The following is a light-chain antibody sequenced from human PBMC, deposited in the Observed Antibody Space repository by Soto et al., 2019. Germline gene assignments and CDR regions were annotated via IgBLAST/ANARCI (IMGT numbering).Light chain of an antibody. Sequence: DIQMTQSPSSLSASVGDRVTITCQASQDISNYLNWYQQKPGKAPKLLIYDASNLETGVPSRFSGSGSGTDFTFTISSLQPEDITTDYCQQYDNLPLYTFGQGTKVDIK. J-gene: IGKJ2*01. CDR3: QQYDNLPLYT. V-gene: IGKV1-33*01. CDR2: DAS. CDR1: QDISNY.